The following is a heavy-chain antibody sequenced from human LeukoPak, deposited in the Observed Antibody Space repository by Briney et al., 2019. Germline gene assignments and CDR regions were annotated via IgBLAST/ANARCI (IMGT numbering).Heavy chain of an antibody. D-gene: IGHD6-13*01. Sequence: GGSLRLSCAASGFTFSSYSMNWVRQAPGKGLEWVSYISSSSSTIYYADSVKGRFTISRDNSKNTVYLQMNSLRAEDTALYYCARGSGSSWYFYFDYWGQGTLVTVSS. V-gene: IGHV3-48*01. J-gene: IGHJ4*02. CDR1: GFTFSSYS. CDR2: ISSSSSTI. CDR3: ARGSGSSWYFYFDY.